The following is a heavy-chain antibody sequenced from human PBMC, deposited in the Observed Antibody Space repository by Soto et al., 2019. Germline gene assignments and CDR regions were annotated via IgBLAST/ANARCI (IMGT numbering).Heavy chain of an antibody. CDR3: ARGRISSSRYDAFDI. D-gene: IGHD6-13*01. CDR1: GGSFSGYY. J-gene: IGHJ3*02. Sequence: QVQLQQWGAGLLKPSETLSLTCAVYGGSFSGYYWSWIRQPPGRGLEWIEEINYSGSTNYNPSLTSRITISIDTSKNEFSLKLSSVTAADTAVYFCARGRISSSRYDAFDIWGQGTLVTVSS. V-gene: IGHV4-34*01. CDR2: INYSGST.